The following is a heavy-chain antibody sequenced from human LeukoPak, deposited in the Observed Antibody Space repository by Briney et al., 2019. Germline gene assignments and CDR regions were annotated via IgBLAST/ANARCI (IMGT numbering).Heavy chain of an antibody. CDR2: VHTSGIT. V-gene: IGHV4-61*02. D-gene: IGHD3-22*01. Sequence: SQTLSLXCTVSGGSISSGNYYWSWIRQPAGKGLEWIGRVHTSGITNYNPSLKSRVTISIDTSKNQFSLKLTSVTAADTAVYYCARDGYYFDRSGFFWGQGALVTVSS. CDR3: ARDGYYFDRSGFF. J-gene: IGHJ4*02. CDR1: GGSISSGNYY.